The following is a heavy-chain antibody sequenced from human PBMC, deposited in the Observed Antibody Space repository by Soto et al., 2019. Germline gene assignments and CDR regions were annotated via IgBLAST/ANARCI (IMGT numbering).Heavy chain of an antibody. CDR3: GKIAVGVVVQFDY. J-gene: IGHJ4*02. CDR1: GFTFSNYA. V-gene: IGHV3-23*01. D-gene: IGHD6-19*01. Sequence: EVQLLESGGGLVQPGGSLRLLCAASGFTFSNYAMSWVRQAPGKGLEWVSAISRSGDSTYYADSVKGRFTISRDNSKNTLFLQMNSPRAEYTSVYYCGKIAVGVVVQFDYWGQATLVTVSS. CDR2: ISRSGDST.